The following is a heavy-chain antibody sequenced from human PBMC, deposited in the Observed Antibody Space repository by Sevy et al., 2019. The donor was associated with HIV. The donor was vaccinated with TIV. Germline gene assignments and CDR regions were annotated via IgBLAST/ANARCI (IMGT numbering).Heavy chain of an antibody. CDR2: LSFVCNVR. D-gene: IGHD2-8*01. V-gene: IGHV3-23*01. J-gene: IGHJ4*02. CDR3: AREGCTKPHDY. Sequence: GGSLRLSCAASGFTFSKYSMSWVRQPPGKGLEWVPTLSFVCNVRNYADSVKGRFTISRDNSKSSVYLQMNNLRPEDTAVYYCAREGCTKPHDYWGQGTLVTVSS. CDR1: GFTFSKYS.